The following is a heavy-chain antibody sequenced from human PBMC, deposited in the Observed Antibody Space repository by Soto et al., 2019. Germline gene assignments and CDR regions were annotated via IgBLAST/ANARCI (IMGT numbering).Heavy chain of an antibody. D-gene: IGHD3-16*02. Sequence: GSLRLSCAASGFTFRTYAMTWVRQTPGKGLKWVASISGGDGSTNYADSVKGRFTISRDNSRNTLYLQMNSLRAEDTAVYYCARGTDYVWGSYRHTYGRHVFDIWGQGXMVTV. V-gene: IGHV3-23*01. CDR2: ISGGDGST. CDR1: GFTFRTYA. J-gene: IGHJ3*02. CDR3: ARGTDYVWGSYRHTYGRHVFDI.